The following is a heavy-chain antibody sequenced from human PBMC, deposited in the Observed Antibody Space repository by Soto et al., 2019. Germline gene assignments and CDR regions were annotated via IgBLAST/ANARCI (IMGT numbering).Heavy chain of an antibody. CDR1: GGTFSRYA. CDR2: IIPIFGTA. Sequence: QVQLVQSGAEVKKPGSSVKVSCKASGGTFSRYAISWVRQAPGQGLEWMGGIIPIFGTANYAQKFQGRVTITADESTSDAYIKLSSLRSEVTAVYYCVRPIDYCDKGSGQTGWFERWVQGTLVTVSS. CDR3: VRPIDYCDKGSGQTGWFER. D-gene: IGHD3-9*01. J-gene: IGHJ5*02. V-gene: IGHV1-69*12.